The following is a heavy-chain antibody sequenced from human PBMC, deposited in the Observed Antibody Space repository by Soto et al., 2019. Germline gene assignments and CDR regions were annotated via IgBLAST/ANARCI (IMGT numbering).Heavy chain of an antibody. J-gene: IGHJ4*02. CDR1: GGSISSISYY. Sequence: SETLSLTCTVSGGSISSISYYWGWIRQPPGKGLEWIGSIYYSGSTYYNPSLKSRVTISVDTSKNQFSLELSSVTAADTAVYYCARPLPTYCSGGSCDDYWGQGTLVTVSS. V-gene: IGHV4-39*01. CDR2: IYYSGST. D-gene: IGHD2-15*01. CDR3: ARPLPTYCSGGSCDDY.